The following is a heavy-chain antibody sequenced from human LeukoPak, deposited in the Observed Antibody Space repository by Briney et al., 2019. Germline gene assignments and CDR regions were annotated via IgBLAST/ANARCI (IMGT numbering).Heavy chain of an antibody. CDR3: ARDRSNALLWFGRPYYFDY. D-gene: IGHD3-10*01. Sequence: GASVKVSCKASGYTFTSYAMHWVRQAPGQRLEWMGWINAGNGNTKYSQKSQGRVTITRDTSASTAYMELSSLRSEDTAVYYCARDRSNALLWFGRPYYFDYWGQGTLVTISS. CDR1: GYTFTSYA. V-gene: IGHV1-3*01. CDR2: INAGNGNT. J-gene: IGHJ4*02.